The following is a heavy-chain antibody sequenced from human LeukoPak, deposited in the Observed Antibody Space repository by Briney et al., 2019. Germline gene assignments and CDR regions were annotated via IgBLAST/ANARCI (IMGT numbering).Heavy chain of an antibody. CDR2: ISGSGGST. CDR1: GFTFSTYV. V-gene: IGHV3-23*01. D-gene: IGHD2-15*01. Sequence: GGSLRLSCAASGFTFSTYVMSWVRQAPGKGREWVSAISGSGGSTYYADSVKGRFTISRDNSKNTLYLQMNSLRAEDTAVYYCAKSYCSGGSCWDAFDIWGQGTMVTVSS. CDR3: AKSYCSGGSCWDAFDI. J-gene: IGHJ3*02.